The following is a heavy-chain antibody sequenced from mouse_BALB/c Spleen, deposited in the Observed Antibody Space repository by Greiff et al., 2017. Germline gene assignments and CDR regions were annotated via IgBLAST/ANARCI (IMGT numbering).Heavy chain of an antibody. D-gene: IGHD3-3*01. CDR2: IRNKANGYTT. CDR1: GFNFTDYY. Sequence: EVQLVESGGGLVQPGGSLRLSCATSGFNFTDYYMSWVRQPPGKALEWLGFIRNKANGYTTEYSASVKGRFTISRDNSQSILYLQMNTLRAEDSATYYCARGDAYFDYWGQGTTLTVSS. V-gene: IGHV7-3*02. CDR3: ARGDAYFDY. J-gene: IGHJ2*01.